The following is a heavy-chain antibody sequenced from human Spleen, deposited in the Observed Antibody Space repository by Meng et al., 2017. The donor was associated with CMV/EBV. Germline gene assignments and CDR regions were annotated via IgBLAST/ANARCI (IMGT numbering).Heavy chain of an antibody. J-gene: IGHJ5*02. CDR3: ARDRGDYDILTGYYANWFDL. CDR1: GGSISSHY. V-gene: IGHV4-59*11. D-gene: IGHD3-9*01. CDR2: INYSGST. Sequence: SETLSLTCTVSGGSISSHYWTWIRQPPGKGLEWIGCINYSGSTNYNPSLESRVAISVDTSKNQFSLKLSSVTAADTAVYYCARDRGDYDILTGYYANWFDLWGQGTLVTVSS.